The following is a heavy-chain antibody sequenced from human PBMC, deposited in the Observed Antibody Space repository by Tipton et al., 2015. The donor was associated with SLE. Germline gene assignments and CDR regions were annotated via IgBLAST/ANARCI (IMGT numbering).Heavy chain of an antibody. Sequence: TLSLTCTVSGGSVSSSSKYWAWIRQPPGKGLEWIGTTYYNGSPYYNPSLKSRVTISVDTSKDQFSLRLSSVTAADTAVYYCTRVTYYYDGSTYYYAFDIWGQGTMVTVSS. CDR2: TYYNGSP. CDR3: TRVTYYYDGSTYYYAFDI. J-gene: IGHJ3*02. CDR1: GGSVSSSSKY. V-gene: IGHV4-39*01. D-gene: IGHD3-22*01.